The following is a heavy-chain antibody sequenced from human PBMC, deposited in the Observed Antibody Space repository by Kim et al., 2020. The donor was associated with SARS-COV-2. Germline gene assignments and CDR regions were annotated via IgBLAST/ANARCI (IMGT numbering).Heavy chain of an antibody. Sequence: DSVKGRFTISRHNSKNTLYLQMNSLGAEDTAVYYCARDRDPKRKWQSFDDWGQGTLVTVSS. V-gene: IGHV3-53*04. CDR3: ARDRDPKRKWQSFDD. J-gene: IGHJ4*02. D-gene: IGHD5-12*01.